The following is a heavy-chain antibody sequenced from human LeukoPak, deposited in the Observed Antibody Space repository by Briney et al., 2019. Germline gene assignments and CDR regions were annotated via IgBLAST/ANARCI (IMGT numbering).Heavy chain of an antibody. Sequence: PSETLSLTCAVYGGSFSGYYWSWIRQPPGKGLEWIGEINHSGSTNYNPSLKSRVTISVDTSKNQFSLKLSSVTAADTAVYYCARQKHYDSSGPARHVDYWGQGTLVTVSS. V-gene: IGHV4-34*01. CDR2: INHSGST. D-gene: IGHD3-22*01. CDR3: ARQKHYDSSGPARHVDY. CDR1: GGSFSGYY. J-gene: IGHJ4*02.